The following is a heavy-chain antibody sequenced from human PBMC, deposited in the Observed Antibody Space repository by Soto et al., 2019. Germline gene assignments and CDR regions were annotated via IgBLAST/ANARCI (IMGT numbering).Heavy chain of an antibody. D-gene: IGHD6-13*01. CDR3: ARDLTFLYSSSGSTWFDP. CDR2: ISAYNGNT. Sequence: ASVKVSCKASGYTFTSYGISWVRQAPEQGLEWMGWISAYNGNTNYAQKLQARVTMTTDTSTSTAYMEVRSLRSYDTAVYYCARDLTFLYSSSGSTWFDPWGQGTLVTVSS. V-gene: IGHV1-18*04. J-gene: IGHJ5*02. CDR1: GYTFTSYG.